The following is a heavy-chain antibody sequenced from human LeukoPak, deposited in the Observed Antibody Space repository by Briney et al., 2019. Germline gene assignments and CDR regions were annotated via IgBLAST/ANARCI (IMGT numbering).Heavy chain of an antibody. CDR3: ARGEGIQLWLDKGPGIDY. CDR1: EYTFTSYD. CDR2: MNPNSGNT. J-gene: IGHJ4*02. V-gene: IGHV1-8*03. D-gene: IGHD5-18*01. Sequence: GASVKVSCKASEYTFTSYDINWVRQATGQGLEWMGWMNPNSGNTGYAQKFQGRVTITRNTSISTAYMELSSLRSEDTAVYCCARGEGIQLWLDKGPGIDYWGQGTLVTVSS.